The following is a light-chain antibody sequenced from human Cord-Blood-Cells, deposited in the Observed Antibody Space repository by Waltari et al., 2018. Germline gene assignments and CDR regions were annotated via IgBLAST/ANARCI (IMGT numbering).Light chain of an antibody. J-gene: IGLJ3*02. V-gene: IGLV3-19*01. CDR2: GKN. Sequence: SSELTQDPAVFVALGQTVRITCQADSLSSHYASWYQQKPGQAPVLVIYGKNNRPSGIPDRFSGSSSGNTASLTITGAQAEDEADYYCNSRDSSGNHWVFGGGTKLTVL. CDR1: SLSSHY. CDR3: NSRDSSGNHWV.